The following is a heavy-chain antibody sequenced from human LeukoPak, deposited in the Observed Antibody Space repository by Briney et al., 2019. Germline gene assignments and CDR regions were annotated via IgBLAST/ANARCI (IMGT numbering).Heavy chain of an antibody. CDR1: GYTFTSCG. V-gene: IGHV1-18*01. Sequence: SSVKVSCKASGYTFTSCGISWVRQAPGQGLEWMGCISAYNGNTNYAQKLLGRVTMTTDTSTSTAYMELRSLRSDDTAVYYCARAQRYSGSYSIGSFDYWGQGTLVTVSS. D-gene: IGHD1-26*01. J-gene: IGHJ4*02. CDR2: ISAYNGNT. CDR3: ARAQRYSGSYSIGSFDY.